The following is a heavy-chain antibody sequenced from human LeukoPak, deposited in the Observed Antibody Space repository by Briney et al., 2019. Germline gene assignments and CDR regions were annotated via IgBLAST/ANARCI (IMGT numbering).Heavy chain of an antibody. CDR3: ASPLREGDC. D-gene: IGHD5/OR15-5a*01. Sequence: GSSVKVSCKASGGTFSSYAISWVRQAPGQGLEWMGRIIPILGIANYAQKFQGRVTITANKSTSTAYMELSSLRSEDTAVYYCASPLREGDCWGQGTLVTVSS. CDR1: GGTFSSYA. J-gene: IGHJ4*02. V-gene: IGHV1-69*04. CDR2: IIPILGIA.